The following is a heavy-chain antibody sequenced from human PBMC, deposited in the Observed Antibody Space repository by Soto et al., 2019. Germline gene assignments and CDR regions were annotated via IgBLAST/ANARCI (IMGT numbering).Heavy chain of an antibody. D-gene: IGHD3-16*01. CDR3: AKDRRAGGNSAFYFDF. CDR2: ISATGGGT. Sequence: PXGSLRLYCATSGFKFSNYAMSWVRQAPGKGLEWVSLISATGGGTYYADSVKGRFTISRDNSHNTLYLQVHSLTAEDTAVYYCAKDRRAGGNSAFYFDFWGQGAQVTVSS. V-gene: IGHV3-23*01. CDR1: GFKFSNYA. J-gene: IGHJ4*02.